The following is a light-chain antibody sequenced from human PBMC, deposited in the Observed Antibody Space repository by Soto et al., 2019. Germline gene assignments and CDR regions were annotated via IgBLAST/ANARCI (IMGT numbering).Light chain of an antibody. CDR2: KAS. Sequence: DIQMTHSPSTLSAAVGDRVTITCLASQSISSWLAWYQQKPGKAPKLLIYKASSLESGVPSRFSGSGSGTEFTLTISSLQPEDFAVYYCQQYENYWTFGQGTKV. V-gene: IGKV1-5*03. J-gene: IGKJ1*01. CDR1: QSISSW. CDR3: QQYENYWT.